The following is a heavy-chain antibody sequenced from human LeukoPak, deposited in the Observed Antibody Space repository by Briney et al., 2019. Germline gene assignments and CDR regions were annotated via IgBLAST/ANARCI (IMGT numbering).Heavy chain of an antibody. J-gene: IGHJ3*02. CDR1: GGSISSGGHY. D-gene: IGHD4-23*01. Sequence: SETLSLTCTVSGGSISSGGHYWSWIRQHPGKGLEWIGYIYYSGSTYYNPSLKSRVTISVDTSKNQFSLKLSSVTAADTAVYYCARDSAATVVTPSGGAFDIWGQGTMVTVSS. CDR2: IYYSGST. CDR3: ARDSAATVVTPSGGAFDI. V-gene: IGHV4-31*03.